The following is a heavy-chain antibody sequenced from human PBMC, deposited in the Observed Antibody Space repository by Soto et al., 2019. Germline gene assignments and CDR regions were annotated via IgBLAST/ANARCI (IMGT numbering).Heavy chain of an antibody. CDR1: GFTFIYYY. J-gene: IGHJ4*02. CDR3: ARDLGYYDSSGYFDS. CDR2: ISSSGDAI. V-gene: IGHV3-11*01. D-gene: IGHD3-22*01. Sequence: GGSLRLSCASSGFTFIYYYMSWIRQAPGKGLEWVSYISSSGDAIYYADSVKGRFTISRDNAKNSLYLQMNSLRAEDTAVYYCARDLGYYDSSGYFDSWGQGMLVTVSS.